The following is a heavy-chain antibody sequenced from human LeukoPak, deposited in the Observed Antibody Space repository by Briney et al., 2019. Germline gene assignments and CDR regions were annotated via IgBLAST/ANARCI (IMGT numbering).Heavy chain of an antibody. CDR2: IYYSGST. J-gene: IGHJ3*02. D-gene: IGHD1-26*01. V-gene: IGHV4-59*01. CDR1: GGSISSYY. Sequence: SETLSLTCTVSGGSISSYYWSWIRQPPGKGLEWIGYIYYSGSTNYNPSLKSRVTISVDTSKNQFSLKLSSVTAADTAVYYCARDGGSYNLDAFDIWGQGTMVTVSS. CDR3: ARDGGSYNLDAFDI.